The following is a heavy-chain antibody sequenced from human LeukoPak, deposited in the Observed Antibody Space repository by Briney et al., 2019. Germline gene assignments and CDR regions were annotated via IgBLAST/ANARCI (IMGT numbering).Heavy chain of an antibody. J-gene: IGHJ4*02. D-gene: IGHD3-22*01. V-gene: IGHV4-4*07. Sequence: SETLSLTCTVSGGSISSYYWSWIRQPAGKGLEWIGRIYTSGSTNYNTSLKSRVTMSVDTSKNQFSLKLSSVTDADTAVYYCARDRWGYYDSSGYSGCDYWGQGTLVTVSS. CDR2: IYTSGST. CDR1: GGSISSYY. CDR3: ARDRWGYYDSSGYSGCDY.